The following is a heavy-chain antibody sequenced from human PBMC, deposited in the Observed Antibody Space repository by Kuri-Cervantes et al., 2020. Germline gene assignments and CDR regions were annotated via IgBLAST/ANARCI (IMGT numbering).Heavy chain of an antibody. CDR2: ISGSGGTT. CDR3: ARGTFLGYYYMDV. CDR1: GFTFNNYG. Sequence: GGSLRLSCAASGFTFNNYGMNWVRQAPGKGLEWASVISGSGGTTYYADSVKGRFTISRDNSKNTLYLQMNSLRAEDTAVYYCARGTFLGYYYMDVWDKGTTVTVSS. J-gene: IGHJ6*03. V-gene: IGHV3-23*01. D-gene: IGHD1-1*01.